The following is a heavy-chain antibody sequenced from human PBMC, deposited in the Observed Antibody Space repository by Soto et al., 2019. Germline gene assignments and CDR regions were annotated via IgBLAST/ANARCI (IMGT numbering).Heavy chain of an antibody. D-gene: IGHD6-13*01. CDR2: FDPEDGET. Sequence: ASVKVSCKVSGYTLTELSMHWVRQAPGKGLEWMGGFDPEDGETIYAQKFQGRVTMTEDTSTDTAYMELSNLRSEDTAVYYCATGSPLASRLIAAAGILDWFDPWGQGTLVTVSS. V-gene: IGHV1-24*01. J-gene: IGHJ5*02. CDR3: ATGSPLASRLIAAAGILDWFDP. CDR1: GYTLTELS.